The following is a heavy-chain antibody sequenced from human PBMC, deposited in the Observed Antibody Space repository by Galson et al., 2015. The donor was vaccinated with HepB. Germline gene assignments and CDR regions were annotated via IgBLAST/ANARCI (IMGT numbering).Heavy chain of an antibody. D-gene: IGHD3-22*01. J-gene: IGHJ6*02. V-gene: IGHV3-7*01. CDR1: GFAFSKFW. Sequence: SLRLSCAGSGFAFSKFWMTWVRQAPVKGLEWVASIKQDGSERYYVDSVEGRFTISRDNGKNSLYLQMNSLRAEDTAIYYCARASGYDFGFRYYYYAVDVWGQGTTVTVSS. CDR2: IKQDGSER. CDR3: ARASGYDFGFRYYYYAVDV.